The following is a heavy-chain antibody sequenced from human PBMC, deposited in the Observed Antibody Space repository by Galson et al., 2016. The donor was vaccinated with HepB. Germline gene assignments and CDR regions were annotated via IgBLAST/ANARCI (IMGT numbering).Heavy chain of an antibody. D-gene: IGHD2-8*01. J-gene: IGHJ1*01. CDR3: ARARDCSNGVCYTEYFQY. CDR1: GGTFSNYA. CDR2: IIPIFGTS. Sequence: SVKVSCKASGGTFSNYAITWVRQAPGQGLEWMGGIIPIFGTSNYAQKFQGRVTITADESTTTAYMELSSLTSDDTAVFYCARARDCSNGVCYTEYFQYWGQGTQVTVSS. V-gene: IGHV1-69*13.